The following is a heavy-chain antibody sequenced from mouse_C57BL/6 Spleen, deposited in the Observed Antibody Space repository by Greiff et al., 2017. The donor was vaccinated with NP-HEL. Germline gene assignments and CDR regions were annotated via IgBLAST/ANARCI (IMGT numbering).Heavy chain of an antibody. Sequence: EVKVEESGGGLVKPGGSLKLSCAASGFTFSSYAMSWVRQTPEKRLEWVATISDGGSYTYYPDNVKGRFTISRDNAKNNLYLQMSHLKSEDTAMYYCARSNSFAYWGQGTLVTVSA. CDR2: ISDGGSYT. V-gene: IGHV5-4*03. J-gene: IGHJ3*01. CDR1: GFTFSSYA. D-gene: IGHD2-5*01. CDR3: ARSNSFAY.